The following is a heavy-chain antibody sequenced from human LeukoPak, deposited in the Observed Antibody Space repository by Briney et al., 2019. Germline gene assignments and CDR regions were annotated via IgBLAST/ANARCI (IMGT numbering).Heavy chain of an antibody. J-gene: IGHJ4*02. CDR2: IRRSSSRTSYI. CDR1: GFTLSRYS. V-gene: IGHV3-21*01. CDR3: ARDPGYSGYDSYFDY. D-gene: IGHD5-12*01. Sequence: GGSLRLSCAASGFTLSRYSMNWVRQAPGKGLEWVSSIRRSSSRTSYIYYADSVKGRFTISRDDAKNSLYLQMNSLRAEDTAVYYCARDPGYSGYDSYFDYWGQGTLVTVSS.